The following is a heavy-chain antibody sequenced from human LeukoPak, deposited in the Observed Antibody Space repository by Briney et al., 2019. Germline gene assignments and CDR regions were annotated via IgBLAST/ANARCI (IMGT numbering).Heavy chain of an antibody. CDR3: ARGNGVPAAMLDIYYYYGMDV. Sequence: GSLRLSCAASGFTFSDHYMDWVRQPPGKGLEWIGEINHSGSTNYNPSLKSRVTISVDTSKNQFSLKLSSVTAADTAVYYCARGNGVPAAMLDIYYYYGMDVWGKGTTVTVSS. D-gene: IGHD2-2*01. V-gene: IGHV4-34*01. J-gene: IGHJ6*04. CDR2: INHSGST. CDR1: GFTFSDHY.